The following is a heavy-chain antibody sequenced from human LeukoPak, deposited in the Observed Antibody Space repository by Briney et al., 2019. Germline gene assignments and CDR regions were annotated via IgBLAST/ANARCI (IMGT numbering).Heavy chain of an antibody. J-gene: IGHJ4*02. CDR1: RFTFSAYG. Sequence: PGGSLRLSCAGSRFTFSAYGMHWVRQAPGKGLEWVAFIRYDGSHKYYADSVKGRFTISRDDSKKTLYLQMNSLRAEDTAVYYCAKDRDGYRAFDYWGQGTLVTVSS. CDR3: AKDRDGYRAFDY. V-gene: IGHV3-30*02. D-gene: IGHD5-24*01. CDR2: IRYDGSHK.